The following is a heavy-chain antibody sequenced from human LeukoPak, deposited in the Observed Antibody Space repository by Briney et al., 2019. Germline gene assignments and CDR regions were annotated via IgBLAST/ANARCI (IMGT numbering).Heavy chain of an antibody. Sequence: SSETLSLTCTVSGGSISSYYWSWIRQPPGKGLEWIGYIYYSGSTNYNPSLKSRVTISVDTSKNQFSLKLSSVTAADTAVYYCARRQWLYAFDIWGQGTMVTVSS. CDR3: ARRQWLYAFDI. D-gene: IGHD6-19*01. CDR2: IYYSGST. J-gene: IGHJ3*02. CDR1: GGSISSYY. V-gene: IGHV4-59*12.